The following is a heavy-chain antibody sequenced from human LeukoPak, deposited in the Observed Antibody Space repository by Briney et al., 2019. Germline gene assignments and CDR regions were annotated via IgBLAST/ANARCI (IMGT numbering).Heavy chain of an antibody. J-gene: IGHJ4*02. CDR1: GFTISSHW. CDR3: ARDLALGY. CDR2: MKEDGSEK. V-gene: IGHV3-7*01. Sequence: GGSLRLSCAASGFTISSHWMSWVRQAPGKGLEWVANMKEDGSEKYYVDSVKGRFTISRDNAKNSLDLQMNSLRAEDTAEYHCARDLALGYWGQGTLVTVSS.